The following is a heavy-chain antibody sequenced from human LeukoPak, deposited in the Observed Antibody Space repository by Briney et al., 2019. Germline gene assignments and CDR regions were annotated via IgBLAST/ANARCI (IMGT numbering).Heavy chain of an antibody. Sequence: GGSLRLSCAASGFTFSSYWMSWVRQATGKGLEWVANIKQDGSEKYYMDSVKGRFTISRDNAKNSLYLQMNSLRAADTAVYYCARHRSVVRPFDYWGQGTLVTVSS. D-gene: IGHD4-23*01. V-gene: IGHV3-7*01. CDR2: IKQDGSEK. J-gene: IGHJ4*02. CDR3: ARHRSVVRPFDY. CDR1: GFTFSSYW.